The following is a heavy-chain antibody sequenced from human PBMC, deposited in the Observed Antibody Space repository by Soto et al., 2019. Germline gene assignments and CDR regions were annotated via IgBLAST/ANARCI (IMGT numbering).Heavy chain of an antibody. D-gene: IGHD2-2*01. CDR1: GYTFSNYG. V-gene: IGHV1-18*01. CDR3: ARVVPGAEAWFGP. CDR2: ISLYSDGT. Sequence: GSSVKVSCKTSGYTFSNYGITWVRQAPGQPLEWLGWISLYSDGTNYAQKFQGRVSMTTDTSTTTAYMELRSLRSDDTAVYYCARVVPGAEAWFGPRGQGTLVTVSS. J-gene: IGHJ5*02.